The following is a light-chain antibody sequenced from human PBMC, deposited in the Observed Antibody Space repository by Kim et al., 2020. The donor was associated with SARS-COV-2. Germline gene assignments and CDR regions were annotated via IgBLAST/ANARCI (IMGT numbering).Light chain of an antibody. J-gene: IGKJ4*01. CDR2: AAS. CDR3: QQYYSYPFT. V-gene: IGKV1-8*01. Sequence: ASTGDRVTITCRASQGISSYLAWYQQKPGNAPKLLIYAASTLQSGVPSRFSGSGSGTDFTLTISCLQSEDFATYYCQQYYSYPFTFGGGTKVDIK. CDR1: QGISSY.